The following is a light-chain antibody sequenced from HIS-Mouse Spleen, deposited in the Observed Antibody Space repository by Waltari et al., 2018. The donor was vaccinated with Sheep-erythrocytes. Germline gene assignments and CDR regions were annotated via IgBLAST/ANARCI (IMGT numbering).Light chain of an antibody. V-gene: IGKV1-6*01. Sequence: AIQMTQSPSSLSASVGDRVTITCRASQGIRNDLGWYQQKPGKAPKVLIDAASSLQSGVPSRLRGSASGTDFTLTISSLQPEDFATYYCLQDYNYPYTFGQGTKLEIK. CDR3: LQDYNYPYT. CDR1: QGIRND. CDR2: AAS. J-gene: IGKJ2*01.